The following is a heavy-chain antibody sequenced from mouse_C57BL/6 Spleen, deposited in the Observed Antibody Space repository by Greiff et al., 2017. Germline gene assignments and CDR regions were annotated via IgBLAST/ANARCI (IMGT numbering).Heavy chain of an antibody. D-gene: IGHD1-1*01. Sequence: QVQLQQSGAELVRPGASVKLSCKASGYTFTDYYINWVKQRPGQGLEWIARIYPGSGNTYYNEKFKGKATLTAEKSSSTAYMQLSSLTSEDSAVYFGARASPITTVVADYWGQGTTLTVSS. CDR1: GYTFTDYY. V-gene: IGHV1-76*01. CDR3: ARASPITTVVADY. J-gene: IGHJ2*01. CDR2: IYPGSGNT.